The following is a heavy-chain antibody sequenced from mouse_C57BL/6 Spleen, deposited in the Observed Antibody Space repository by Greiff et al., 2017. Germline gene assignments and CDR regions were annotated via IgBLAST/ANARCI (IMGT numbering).Heavy chain of an antibody. V-gene: IGHV2-2*01. CDR3: AREEDYYGRGYFDV. J-gene: IGHJ1*03. CDR2: IWSGGST. CDR1: GFSLTSYG. Sequence: VHLVESGPGLVQPSQSLSITCTVSGFSLTSYGVHWVRQSPGKGLEWLGVIWSGGSTDYNAAFISRMSISKDNSKSQVFFKMNRLQADDTAIYYCAREEDYYGRGYFDVWGTGTTVTVSS. D-gene: IGHD1-1*01.